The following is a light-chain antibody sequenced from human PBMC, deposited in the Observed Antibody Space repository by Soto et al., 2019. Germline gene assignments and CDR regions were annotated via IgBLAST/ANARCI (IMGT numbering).Light chain of an antibody. J-gene: IGLJ1*01. CDR3: SSYSRSSTLYV. V-gene: IGLV2-14*01. CDR2: EVT. Sequence: QSALTQPASVSGSPGQSITISCTGTSSDVGGYNYVSWYQQHPGKAPKLMIYEVTNRPSGVSNRFSDSKSANTASLTISGLQAEDEADYYCSSYSRSSTLYVFGTGTKVTVL. CDR1: SSDVGGYNY.